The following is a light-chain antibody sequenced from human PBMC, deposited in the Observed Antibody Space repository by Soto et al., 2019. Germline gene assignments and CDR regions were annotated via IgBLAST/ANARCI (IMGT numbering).Light chain of an antibody. J-gene: IGKJ1*01. CDR1: QSISRW. V-gene: IGKV1-5*01. Sequence: DIQMTQSTSTLSASVGDRVTITCRASQSISRWLAWHQQKPGKAPRLLIYDASNLQRGVPSRFSGSGSGTEFTLTITSLQPEDFATYYCQQYNDYSGMFGQGTKV. CDR3: QQYNDYSGM. CDR2: DAS.